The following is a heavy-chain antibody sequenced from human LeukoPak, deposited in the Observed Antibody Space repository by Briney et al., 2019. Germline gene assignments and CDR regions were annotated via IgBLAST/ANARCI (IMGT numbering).Heavy chain of an antibody. CDR1: GFTFTTFW. V-gene: IGHV3-74*01. CDR2: INHDGSST. J-gene: IGHJ4*02. CDR3: VRDWGYDSSGYWQKYFDT. Sequence: GGSLRLSCASSGFTFTTFWMHWGRQAPGKGLVWVSRINHDGSSTNYADSVKGRFTISRDNAKNTVYLQMNSLRAEDTAVYYCVRDWGYDSSGYWQKYFDTWGQGTLVTVSS. D-gene: IGHD3-22*01.